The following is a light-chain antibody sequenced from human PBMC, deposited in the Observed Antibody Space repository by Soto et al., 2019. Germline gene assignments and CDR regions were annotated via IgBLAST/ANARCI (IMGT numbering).Light chain of an antibody. Sequence: QSALTQPASVSGSPGQSITISCTGTSSDIGAYNFVSCYQQHPGKAPKLMLYDVNIRPSGVSNRFSGSKSGNTASLTISWLQAEDEADYYCTSWTTSTTMIFGRGTKLTV. J-gene: IGLJ2*01. CDR2: DVN. V-gene: IGLV2-14*03. CDR1: SSDIGAYNF. CDR3: TSWTTSTTMI.